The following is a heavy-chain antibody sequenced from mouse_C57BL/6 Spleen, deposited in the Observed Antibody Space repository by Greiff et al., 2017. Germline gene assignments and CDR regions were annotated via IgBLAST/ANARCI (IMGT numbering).Heavy chain of an antibody. CDR3: ARERVRYDYDGGFAY. V-gene: IGHV5-16*01. D-gene: IGHD2-4*01. J-gene: IGHJ3*01. CDR1: GFTFSDYY. Sequence: DVKLVESEGGLVQPGSSMKLSCTASGFTFSDYYMAWVRQVPEKGLEWVANINYDGSSTYYLDSLKSRFIISRDNAKNILYLQMSSLKSEDTATYYCARERVRYDYDGGFAYWGQGTLVTVSA. CDR2: INYDGSST.